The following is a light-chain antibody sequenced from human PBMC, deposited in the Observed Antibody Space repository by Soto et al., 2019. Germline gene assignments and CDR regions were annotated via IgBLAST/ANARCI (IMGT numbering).Light chain of an antibody. CDR1: QSVSSK. Sequence: ESVLTQSPAPLSLSHGERATLSCRASQSVSSKLAWYQQKPGQAPRLLIYGASTRATGIPARFSGSGSGTEFTLIISSLQSEDSAVYYCQQYNSWLWTFGQGTKVDI. J-gene: IGKJ1*01. CDR3: QQYNSWLWT. CDR2: GAS. V-gene: IGKV3-15*01.